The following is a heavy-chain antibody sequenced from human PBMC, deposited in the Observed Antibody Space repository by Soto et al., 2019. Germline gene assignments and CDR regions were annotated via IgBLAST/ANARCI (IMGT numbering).Heavy chain of an antibody. V-gene: IGHV3-53*01. J-gene: IGHJ4*02. Sequence: EVQLVESGGGLIQPGGSLRLSCAVSGFTVSNNYMSWVRQAPGKGLEGVSVIYSGGYTAYGDSVKGRFTISRDNSKNTFYIQMKSLGAAAPALYYWATRGGGGGYWGQGTLVTVSS. D-gene: IGHD3-10*01. CDR3: ATRGGGGGY. CDR2: IYSGGYT. CDR1: GFTVSNNY.